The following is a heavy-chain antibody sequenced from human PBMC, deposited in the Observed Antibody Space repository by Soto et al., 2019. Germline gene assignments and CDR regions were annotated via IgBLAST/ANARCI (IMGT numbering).Heavy chain of an antibody. CDR1: GYTFSNYG. J-gene: IGHJ4*02. Sequence: QVQLVQSGAEVKKSGASVKVSRKASGYTFSNYGISWVRQAPGQGLEWMGWIRVYSGDTHYAQNFRGRVTMTADTSTTTAYMDLSNLTSDDTAVYFCARRSGTTIFDFWGPGTLVTVSS. CDR3: ARRSGTTIFDF. D-gene: IGHD1-1*01. V-gene: IGHV1-18*04. CDR2: IRVYSGDT.